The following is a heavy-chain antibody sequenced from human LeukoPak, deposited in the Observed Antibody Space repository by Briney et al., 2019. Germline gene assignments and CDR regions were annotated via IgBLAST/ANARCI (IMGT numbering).Heavy chain of an antibody. V-gene: IGHV1-2*02. CDR2: INPNSGGT. CDR1: DYTFTSYG. Sequence: ASVKVSCKASDYTFTSYGISWVRQAPGQGLEWMGWINPNSGGTNCVQKFQGRVTMTRDTSISTAYMELSRLRSDDTAVYYCARDYIQYQLLPDYWGQGTLVTVSS. D-gene: IGHD2-2*01. J-gene: IGHJ4*02. CDR3: ARDYIQYQLLPDY.